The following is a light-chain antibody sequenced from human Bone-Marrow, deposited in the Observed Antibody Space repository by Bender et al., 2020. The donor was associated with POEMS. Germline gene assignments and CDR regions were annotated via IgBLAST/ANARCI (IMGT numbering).Light chain of an antibody. CDR1: SSNIGAHA. CDR3: AVWDDSLNGRV. CDR2: SSH. V-gene: IGLV1-44*01. Sequence: QSVLTQPPSASGTPGQRVTISCSGGSSNIGAHAVNWYQHLPGTAPKLLIYSSHRRPSEVPDRFSGARSGTSASLAISGLQSEDEADYYCAVWDDSLNGRVVGGVTELTVL. J-gene: IGLJ3*02.